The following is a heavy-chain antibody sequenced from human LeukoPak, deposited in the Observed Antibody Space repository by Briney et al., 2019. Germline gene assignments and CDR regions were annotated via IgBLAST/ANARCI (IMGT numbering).Heavy chain of an antibody. Sequence: GASVKVSCKASAYTFSSYYMHWVRQAPGQGLEWMGIINPSGGSTSYAQKFQGRVTMTRDMSTSTVYMELSSLRSEDTAVYYCARARPGHDFWSGYYNQNYYYYYMDVWGKGTTVTVSS. V-gene: IGHV1-46*01. CDR3: ARARPGHDFWSGYYNQNYYYYYMDV. J-gene: IGHJ6*03. D-gene: IGHD3-3*01. CDR2: INPSGGST. CDR1: AYTFSSYY.